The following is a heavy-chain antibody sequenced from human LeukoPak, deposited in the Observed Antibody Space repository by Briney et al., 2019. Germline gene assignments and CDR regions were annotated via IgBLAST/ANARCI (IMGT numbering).Heavy chain of an antibody. D-gene: IGHD6-6*01. V-gene: IGHV3-23*01. CDR3: AKDQYSRSSFFDY. CDR2: ISGSGGVT. J-gene: IGHJ4*02. Sequence: PGGSLRLSCAASRFTFSNYAMSWVRQAPGKGLDWVSTISGSGGVTYYTDSVKGRFTISRDNAQNTLYLEMNSLRAEGTAVYYCAKDQYSRSSFFDYGGQGTLVTVSS. CDR1: RFTFSNYA.